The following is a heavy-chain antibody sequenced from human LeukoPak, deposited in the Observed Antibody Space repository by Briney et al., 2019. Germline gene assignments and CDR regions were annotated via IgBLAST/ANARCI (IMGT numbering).Heavy chain of an antibody. Sequence: SETLSLTCAVYGGSFSGYYWSWIRQPPGKGLEWIGETNHSGSTNYNPSLKSRVTISVDTSKNQFSLKLSSVTAADTAVYYCARYGAYAFDIWGQGTMVTVSS. CDR2: TNHSGST. J-gene: IGHJ3*02. CDR3: ARYGAYAFDI. V-gene: IGHV4-34*01. D-gene: IGHD4/OR15-4a*01. CDR1: GGSFSGYY.